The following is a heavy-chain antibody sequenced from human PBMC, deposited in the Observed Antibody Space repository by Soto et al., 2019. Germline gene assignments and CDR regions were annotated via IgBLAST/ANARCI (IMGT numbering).Heavy chain of an antibody. CDR3: ARDEAGSGGSCYGWFDP. CDR1: GYTFTSYG. Sequence: ASVKVSCKASGYTFTSYGISWVRQAPGQGLEWMGWISAYNGNTSYAQKLQGRVTMTTDTSTSTAYMELRSLRSDDTAVYYCARDEAGSGGSCYGWFDPCGTXTLVTVSS. J-gene: IGHJ5*02. D-gene: IGHD2-15*01. V-gene: IGHV1-18*01. CDR2: ISAYNGNT.